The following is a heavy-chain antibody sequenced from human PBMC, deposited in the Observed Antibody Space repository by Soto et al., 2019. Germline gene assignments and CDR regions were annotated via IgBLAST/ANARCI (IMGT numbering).Heavy chain of an antibody. J-gene: IGHJ6*02. CDR1: RGSISSYY. Sequence: PSETLSLTCTISRGSISSYYWSWIRQTPGKGLEWIGYVYFSGSTNYNPSLKSRVLISIDTSRNQFSLKLNSVTAADTAVYYCTRDLDIRHRGYGQSNVWGQGITVTVFS. V-gene: IGHV4-59*01. CDR3: TRDLDIRHRGYGQSNV. D-gene: IGHD5-12*01. CDR2: VYFSGST.